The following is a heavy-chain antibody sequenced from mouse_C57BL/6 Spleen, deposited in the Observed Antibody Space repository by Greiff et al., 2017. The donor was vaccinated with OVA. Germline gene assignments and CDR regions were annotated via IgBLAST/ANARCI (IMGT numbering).Heavy chain of an antibody. CDR2: INPGSGGP. CDR1: GYAFTNYL. Sequence: VQLQESGAELVRPGTSVKVSCKASGYAFTNYLIEWVKQRPGQGLEWIGVINPGSGGPNYNEKFKGKATLTADKSSSTAYMQLSSLTSEDSAVYFCARGVYYDYDEGFYYWGQGTTLTVSS. D-gene: IGHD2-4*01. J-gene: IGHJ2*01. V-gene: IGHV1-54*01. CDR3: ARGVYYDYDEGFYY.